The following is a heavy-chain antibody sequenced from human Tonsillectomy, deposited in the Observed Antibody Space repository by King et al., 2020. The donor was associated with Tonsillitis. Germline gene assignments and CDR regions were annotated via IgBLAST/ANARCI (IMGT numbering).Heavy chain of an antibody. CDR2: ISWNSGTI. CDR3: AKATGNLWFGESLGYYFDY. CDR1: GFTFDEYA. V-gene: IGHV3-9*01. D-gene: IGHD3-10*01. J-gene: IGHJ4*02. Sequence: VQLVESGGGLVQPGRSLRLSCAASGFTFDEYAMHWVRQAPGKGLEWVSGISWNSGTIGYADSVRGRFTISRDNAKNSLYLQMNSLRAEDTAVYYCAKATGNLWFGESLGYYFDYWGQGTLVTVSS.